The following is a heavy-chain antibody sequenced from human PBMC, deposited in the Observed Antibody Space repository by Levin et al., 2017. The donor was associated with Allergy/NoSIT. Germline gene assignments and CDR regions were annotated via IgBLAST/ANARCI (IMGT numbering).Heavy chain of an antibody. V-gene: IGHV3-53*01. CDR2: KDIIGTT. CDR1: GFSVSSNS. J-gene: IGHJ2*01. D-gene: IGHD1-1*01. CDR3: AKSPATRNWYFDL. Sequence: AASVKVSCAASGFSVSSNSMTWVRHTPGKGLEWVSTKDIIGTTYYADSVRGRFTIARDSSTNMVYLQMNNLRPEDTAVYYCAKSPATRNWYFDLWGRGTLVTVSS.